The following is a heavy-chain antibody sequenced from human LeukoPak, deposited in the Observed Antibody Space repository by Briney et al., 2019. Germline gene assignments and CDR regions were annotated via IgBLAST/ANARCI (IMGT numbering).Heavy chain of an antibody. D-gene: IGHD3-9*01. CDR1: GGSFSGYY. CDR2: INHSGST. J-gene: IGHJ6*03. V-gene: IGHV4-34*01. CDR3: ARGRPRYFDWLRRYYYYMDV. Sequence: SETLSLTCAVYGGSFSGYYWSWIRQPPGKGLEWMGEINHSGSTNYNPSLKSRVTISVDTSKNQFSLKLSSVTAADTAVYYCARGRPRYFDWLRRYYYYMDVWGKGTTVTVSS.